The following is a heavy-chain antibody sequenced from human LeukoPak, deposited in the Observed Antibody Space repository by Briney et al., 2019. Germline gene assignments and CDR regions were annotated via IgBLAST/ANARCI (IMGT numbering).Heavy chain of an antibody. CDR3: ARSRGPGNHWFDP. Sequence: GGSLRLSCAASGFSFSGNALSWVRLAPGKGLEWVSTLRDASYYADSVRGRFTISGDSSKNTLYLQMDSLTTDDTAMYFCARSRGPGNHWFDPWGQGTLVTVSS. V-gene: IGHV3-23*01. CDR1: GFSFSGNA. D-gene: IGHD3-10*01. J-gene: IGHJ5*02. CDR2: LRDAS.